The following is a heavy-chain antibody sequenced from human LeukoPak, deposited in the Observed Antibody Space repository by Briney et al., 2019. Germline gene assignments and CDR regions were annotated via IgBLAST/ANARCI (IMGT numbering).Heavy chain of an antibody. CDR3: ARGPTTVTRAFDY. Sequence: SETLSLTCSVSDDSITMYYWTWIRQPPGKGLEWIGYVDHTGSTNYNPSLKSRVTMSVDTSKNQFSLTLSSVTAADTAVYYCARGPTTVTRAFDYWGQGTLVTVSS. V-gene: IGHV4-59*12. J-gene: IGHJ4*02. D-gene: IGHD4-17*01. CDR1: DDSITMYY. CDR2: VDHTGST.